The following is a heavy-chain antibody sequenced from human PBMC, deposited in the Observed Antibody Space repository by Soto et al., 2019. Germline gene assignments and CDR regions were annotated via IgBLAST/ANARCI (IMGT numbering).Heavy chain of an antibody. J-gene: IGHJ4*02. CDR2: INAGNGNT. D-gene: IGHD6-19*01. CDR1: GYTFTSYA. V-gene: IGHV1-3*01. Sequence: ASVKVSCKASGYTFTSYAMHWVRQAPGQRLEWMGWINAGNGNTKYSQKFQGRVTITRDTSASTAYMELSSLRSEDTAVYYCARLIAVAGPPFFDYWGQGTLVTVSS. CDR3: ARLIAVAGPPFFDY.